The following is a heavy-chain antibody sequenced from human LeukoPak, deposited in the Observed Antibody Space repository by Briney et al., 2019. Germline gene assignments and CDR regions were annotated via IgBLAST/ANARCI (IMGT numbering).Heavy chain of an antibody. CDR2: ISDYNGNT. Sequence: ASVKVSCKASGYTFTSYGISWVRQAPGQGLEWMGCISDYNGNTKYAQKLQGRVTMTTDTSTRTAYMALRSLRDDDTPVYYCARDREVGSIPDYWGQGTLVSVSS. J-gene: IGHJ4*02. CDR3: ARDREVGSIPDY. CDR1: GYTFTSYG. V-gene: IGHV1-18*01. D-gene: IGHD4-11*01.